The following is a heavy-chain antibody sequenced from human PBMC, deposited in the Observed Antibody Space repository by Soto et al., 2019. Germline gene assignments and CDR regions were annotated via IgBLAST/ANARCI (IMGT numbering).Heavy chain of an antibody. V-gene: IGHV3-23*01. CDR1: GFTFSSYA. CDR3: AKDSSGYPGGYFDY. D-gene: IGHD3-22*01. Sequence: QSGGSLRLSCAASGFTFSSYAMSWVRQAPGKGLEWVSAISGSGGSTYYADSVKGRFTISRDNSKNTLYLQMNSLRAEDTAVYYCAKDSSGYPGGYFDYWGQGTLVTVS. CDR2: ISGSGGST. J-gene: IGHJ4*02.